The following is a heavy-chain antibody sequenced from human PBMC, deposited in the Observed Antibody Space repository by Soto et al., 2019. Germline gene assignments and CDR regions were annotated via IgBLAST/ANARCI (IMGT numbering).Heavy chain of an antibody. D-gene: IGHD2-2*01. CDR2: IIPIFGTA. J-gene: IGHJ4*02. V-gene: IGHV1-69*13. Sequence: GASVKVSCKASGGTFSSYAISWLRQAPGQGLEWMGGIIPIFGTANYAQKFQGRVTITADESTSTAYMELSSLRSEDTAVYYCARVTTLGLEGVRFYFDYWGQGTLVTVSS. CDR3: ARVTTLGLEGVRFYFDY. CDR1: GGTFSSYA.